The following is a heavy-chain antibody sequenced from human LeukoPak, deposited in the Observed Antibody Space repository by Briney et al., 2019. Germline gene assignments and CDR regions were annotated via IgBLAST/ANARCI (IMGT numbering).Heavy chain of an antibody. J-gene: IGHJ2*01. CDR3: ARYSGEDWYFDL. CDR2: IIPIFGTA. V-gene: IGHV1-69*13. CDR1: GGTFSSYA. Sequence: SVTVSCKASGGTFSSYAISWVRQAPGQGLEWMGGIIPIFGTANYAQKFQGRVTITADESTSTAYMELSSLRSEDTAVYYCARYSGEDWYFDLWGRGTLVTVSS. D-gene: IGHD3-10*01.